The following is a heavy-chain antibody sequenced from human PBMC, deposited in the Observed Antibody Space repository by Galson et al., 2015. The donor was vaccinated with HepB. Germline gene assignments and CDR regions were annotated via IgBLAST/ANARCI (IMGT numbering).Heavy chain of an antibody. CDR1: GDSVSSNNAA. CDR3: ASWRFDS. CDR2: TYYRSKWSN. V-gene: IGHV6-1*01. D-gene: IGHD3-3*01. J-gene: IGHJ4*02. Sequence: CAISGDSVSSNNAAWNWIRQSPSRGLEWLGRTYYRSKWSNDHAISVESRITVTADASQNQFSLHLNSVTPEDTAIYYCASWRFDSWGQGTLVTVSS.